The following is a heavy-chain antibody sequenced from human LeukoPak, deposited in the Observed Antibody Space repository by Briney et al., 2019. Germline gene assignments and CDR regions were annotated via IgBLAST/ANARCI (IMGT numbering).Heavy chain of an antibody. CDR2: IIPIFGTA. Sequence: ASVKVSCKASGGTFSSYAISWARQAPGQGLEWMGGIIPIFGTANYAQKFQGRVTITAEESTSTAYMELRSLRSAAKAVYYCARDSNHYDILTGYSSSLFDYWGQGTLVTVSS. V-gene: IGHV1-69*13. CDR3: ARDSNHYDILTGYSSSLFDY. D-gene: IGHD3-9*01. CDR1: GGTFSSYA. J-gene: IGHJ4*02.